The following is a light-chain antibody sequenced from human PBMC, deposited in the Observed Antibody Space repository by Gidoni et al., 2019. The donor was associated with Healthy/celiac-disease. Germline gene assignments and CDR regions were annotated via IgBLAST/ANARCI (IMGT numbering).Light chain of an antibody. J-gene: IGLJ3*02. CDR3: QSADSSGPWV. Sequence: SYELTQPPSVSVSPGQTARITCSGDALPKQYAYWYQQKPGQAPALVIDKDSERPSGIPERFSGSSSGTTVTLTISGVQAEDEADYYCQSADSSGPWVFGGGTKLTVL. V-gene: IGLV3-25*03. CDR2: KDS. CDR1: ALPKQY.